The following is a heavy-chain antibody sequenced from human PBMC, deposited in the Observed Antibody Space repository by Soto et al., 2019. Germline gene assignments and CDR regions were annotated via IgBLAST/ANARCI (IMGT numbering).Heavy chain of an antibody. CDR3: ARETYGSGSYLSPQKSQYNWFDP. Sequence: PSETLSLTCTVSGGSISSGGYYWSWIRQHPGKGLEWIGYIYYSGSTYYNPSLKSRVTISVDTSKNQFSLKLSSVTAADTAVYYCARETYGSGSYLSPQKSQYNWFDPWGQGTLVTVSS. CDR2: IYYSGST. V-gene: IGHV4-31*03. CDR1: GGSISSGGYY. J-gene: IGHJ5*02. D-gene: IGHD3-10*01.